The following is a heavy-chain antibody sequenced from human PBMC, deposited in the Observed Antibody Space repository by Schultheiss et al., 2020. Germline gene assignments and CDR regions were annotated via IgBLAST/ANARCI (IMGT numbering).Heavy chain of an antibody. CDR3: ARGIDDFWSGYYRITLYYYYYYMDV. J-gene: IGHJ6*03. CDR2: ISYDGSNK. Sequence: GGSLRLSCAASGFTFSSYGMHWVRQAPGKGLEWVAVISYDGSNKYYADSVKGRFTISRDNSKNTLYLQMNSLRAEDTAVYYCARGIDDFWSGYYRITLYYYYYYMDVWGRGTTVTVAS. CDR1: GFTFSSYG. V-gene: IGHV3-30*03. D-gene: IGHD3-3*01.